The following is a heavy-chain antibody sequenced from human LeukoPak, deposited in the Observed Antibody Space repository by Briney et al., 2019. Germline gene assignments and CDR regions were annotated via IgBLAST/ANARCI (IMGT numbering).Heavy chain of an antibody. Sequence: ASVKVSCKASGYTFTGYYMHWVRQAPGQGLEWMGWINPNSGGTNYAQKFQGRVTMTRDTSISTVYMELSRLRSDDTAVYYCARDVKLGYSTFYGMDVWGQGTTVTVSS. J-gene: IGHJ6*02. CDR1: GYTFTGYY. CDR2: INPNSGGT. V-gene: IGHV1-2*02. D-gene: IGHD6-13*01. CDR3: ARDVKLGYSTFYGMDV.